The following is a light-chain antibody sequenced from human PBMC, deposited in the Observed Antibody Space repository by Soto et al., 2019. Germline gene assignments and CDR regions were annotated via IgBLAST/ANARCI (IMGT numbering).Light chain of an antibody. Sequence: DIVLTQSPGTLSLSPGERATLSCRAIQSVNSNYLAWYQQKPGQAPRLLIFGASTRATGISDRFRGSGSGTDFTLTINRLEPEDFAVYYCQQYGRTFGQGTKVDIK. J-gene: IGKJ2*01. CDR1: QSVNSNY. CDR2: GAS. V-gene: IGKV3-20*01. CDR3: QQYGRT.